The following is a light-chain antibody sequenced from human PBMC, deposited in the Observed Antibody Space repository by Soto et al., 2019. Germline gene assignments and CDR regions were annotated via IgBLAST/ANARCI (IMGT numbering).Light chain of an antibody. J-gene: IGKJ1*01. V-gene: IGKV3-20*01. CDR3: QQCDSSPRT. Sequence: EIVLTQSPGTLSLSPGERATLSCRASHSVSSSYLAWYQQKPGQAPSLLIYGASNRATGIPDRFSGSGSGTDFTFTISRLEPEDFAVYYCQQCDSSPRTFGQGTKVDIK. CDR1: HSVSSSY. CDR2: GAS.